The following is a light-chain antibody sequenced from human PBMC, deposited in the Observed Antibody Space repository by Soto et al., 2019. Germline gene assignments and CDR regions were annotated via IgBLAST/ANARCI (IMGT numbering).Light chain of an antibody. Sequence: QSALTQPASVSGSPGQSITISCTGTSSDVGGYNYVSWYQQHPGKAPKLMIYDVSNRPPGVSNRFSGSKSGNTASLTISGLKAEEEADYYCSSYTSSSTYVVFGGGTKVTVL. J-gene: IGLJ2*01. CDR2: DVS. CDR1: SSDVGGYNY. CDR3: SSYTSSSTYVV. V-gene: IGLV2-14*01.